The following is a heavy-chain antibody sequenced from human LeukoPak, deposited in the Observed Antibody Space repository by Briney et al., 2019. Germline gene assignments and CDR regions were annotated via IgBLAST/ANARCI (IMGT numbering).Heavy chain of an antibody. J-gene: IGHJ4*02. CDR2: MTWTGGRT. D-gene: IGHD6-19*01. V-gene: IGHV3-9*01. CDR1: GFTLEDFG. Sequence: GGSLRLSCSASGFTLEDFGMHWVRQVPGKGLEWVSGMTWTGGRTGYAASVKGRFTVSRDNAKNSLYLHMNSLSPEDTALYYCTKDIKSAWYGVFDSFGQGTLIIVSS. CDR3: TKDIKSAWYGVFDS.